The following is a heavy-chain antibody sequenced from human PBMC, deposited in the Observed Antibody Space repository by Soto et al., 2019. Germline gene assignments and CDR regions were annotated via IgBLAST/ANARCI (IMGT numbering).Heavy chain of an antibody. CDR3: ARTYDYVWGSYRPPFDY. J-gene: IGHJ4*02. Sequence: QVQLQQWGAGLLKPSETLSLTCAVYGGSFSGYYWSWIRQPPGKGLEWIGEINHSGSTNYNPSLKSRVTISVDTSKTQFSLKLSSVTAADTAVYYCARTYDYVWGSYRPPFDYWGQGTLVTVSS. V-gene: IGHV4-34*01. CDR1: GGSFSGYY. D-gene: IGHD3-16*02. CDR2: INHSGST.